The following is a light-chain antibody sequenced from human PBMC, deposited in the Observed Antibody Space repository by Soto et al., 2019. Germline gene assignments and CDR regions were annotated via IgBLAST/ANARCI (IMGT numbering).Light chain of an antibody. CDR3: QQRSNLVS. J-gene: IGKJ5*01. CDR2: DAS. V-gene: IGKV3-11*01. Sequence: EVVMTQSPATLSVSPGERVTLSCRASQTISNNLAWYQQKPGQAPRLLISDASTRATGIPARFSGSGSGTDFTLTISSLEPEDFAVYYCQQRSNLVSFGPGTRLEIK. CDR1: QTISNN.